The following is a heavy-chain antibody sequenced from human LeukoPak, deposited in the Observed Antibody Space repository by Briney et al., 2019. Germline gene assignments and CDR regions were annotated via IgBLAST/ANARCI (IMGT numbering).Heavy chain of an antibody. CDR3: ARDLHSSGWYSEPSDY. V-gene: IGHV3-7*01. CDR2: IKQDGSEK. CDR1: GFTFSSYW. Sequence: GGSLRLSCAASGFTFSSYWMSWVRQAPGKGLEWVANIKQDGSEKYYVDSVKGRFTISRDNAKNSLYLQMNGLRAEDTAVYYCARDLHSSGWYSEPSDYWGQGTLVTVSS. J-gene: IGHJ4*02. D-gene: IGHD6-19*01.